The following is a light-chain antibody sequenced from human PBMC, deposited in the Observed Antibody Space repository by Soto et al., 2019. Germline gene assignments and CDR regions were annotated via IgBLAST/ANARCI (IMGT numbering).Light chain of an antibody. V-gene: IGLV2-11*01. CDR1: SSDVGDYNY. J-gene: IGLJ1*01. Sequence: QAVLTQPRSVSGSPGQSVTISCTGTSSDVGDYNYVSWYQHYPGKAPKIMIYDVSKRPAGVPDRFSGAKSDVTATLTISGLQAEDEADYYRCSYAGSYTFVFGIGTKVTVL. CDR2: DVS. CDR3: CSYAGSYTFV.